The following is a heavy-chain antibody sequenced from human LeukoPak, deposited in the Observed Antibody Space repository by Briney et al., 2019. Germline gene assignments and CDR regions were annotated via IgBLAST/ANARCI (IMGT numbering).Heavy chain of an antibody. V-gene: IGHV4-59*01. D-gene: IGHD3-10*01. Sequence: SETLSLTCTVSGGSISTYYWSWIRQPPGKGLEWIGYIYDSGSTNYNPSLKSRVTISVDTSKNQFSLKLSSVTAADTAVYYCARGSPKSSKYYYGSGTWIDYWGQGTLVTVSS. CDR2: IYDSGST. CDR3: ARGSPKSSKYYYGSGTWIDY. CDR1: GGSISTYY. J-gene: IGHJ4*02.